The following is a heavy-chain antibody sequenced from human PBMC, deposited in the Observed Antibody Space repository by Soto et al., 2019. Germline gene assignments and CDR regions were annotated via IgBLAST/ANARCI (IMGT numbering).Heavy chain of an antibody. CDR1: GYTFTGYY. D-gene: IGHD6-13*01. CDR3: ARSIEAAGPRGAFDI. J-gene: IGHJ3*02. V-gene: IGHV1-2*02. CDR2: INLNSGGT. Sequence: GASVKVSCKASGYTFTGYYMHWVRQAPGQGLEWMGWINLNSGGTNYAQKFQGRVTMTRDTSISTAYMELSRLRSDDTAVYYCARSIEAAGPRGAFDIWGQGTMVTVSS.